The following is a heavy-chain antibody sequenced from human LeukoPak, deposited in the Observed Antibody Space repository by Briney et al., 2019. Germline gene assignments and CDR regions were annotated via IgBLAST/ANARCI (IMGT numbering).Heavy chain of an antibody. CDR1: GFTFSDYY. CDR3: ARNSYCGGDCYSGWWYFDL. D-gene: IGHD2-21*02. V-gene: IGHV3-11*06. Sequence: GGSLRLSCAASGFTFSDYYMSWIRQAPGKGLEWVSYISSSSSYTNYADSVKGRFTISRDNAKKSLYLQMNSLRDEDTAVYYCARNSYCGGDCYSGWWYFDLWGRGTLVTVSS. CDR2: ISSSSSYT. J-gene: IGHJ2*01.